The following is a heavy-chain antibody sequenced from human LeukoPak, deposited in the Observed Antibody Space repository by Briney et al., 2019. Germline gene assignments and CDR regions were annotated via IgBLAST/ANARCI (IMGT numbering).Heavy chain of an antibody. CDR2: ISAYNGNT. CDR1: GYTFTSYG. D-gene: IGHD2-2*02. CDR3: ARVDLGYCSSTSCYTGYMDV. J-gene: IGHJ6*03. Sequence: ASVKVSCKASGYTFTSYGISWVRQAPGQGLEWMGWISAYNGNTNYAQKLQGRVTMTTDTSTSTAYMELRSLRSDDTAVYYCARVDLGYCSSTSCYTGYMDVWGKGTTVTVSS. V-gene: IGHV1-18*01.